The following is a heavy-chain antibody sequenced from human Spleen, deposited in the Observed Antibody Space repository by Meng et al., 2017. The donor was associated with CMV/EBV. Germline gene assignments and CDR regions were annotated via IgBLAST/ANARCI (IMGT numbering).Heavy chain of an antibody. V-gene: IGHV3-53*01. J-gene: IGHJ3*01. Sequence: LSCAASGFTVSSNYMRWVRQAPGKGLEWVSVIYTAGSTYYADSVKGRFTISRDTSKNTLYLQMNSLRAEDTAVYYCARGLVRAFDVWGQGTMVTVSS. CDR2: IYTAGST. CDR3: ARGLVRAFDV. D-gene: IGHD3-10*01. CDR1: GFTVSSNY.